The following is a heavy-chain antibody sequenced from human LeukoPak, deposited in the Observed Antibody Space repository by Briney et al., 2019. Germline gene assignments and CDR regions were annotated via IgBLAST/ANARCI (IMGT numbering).Heavy chain of an antibody. CDR2: INHSGST. CDR1: GGSFSGYY. Sequence: PSETLSLTCAVYGGSFSGYYWSWIRQPPGKGLEWIGEINHSGSTNYNPSLKSRVTISVDTSKNQFSLKLSSVTAADTAVYYCARGWAVTTCPDVWGQGTTVTVSS. J-gene: IGHJ6*02. CDR3: ARGWAVTTCPDV. D-gene: IGHD4-17*01. V-gene: IGHV4-34*01.